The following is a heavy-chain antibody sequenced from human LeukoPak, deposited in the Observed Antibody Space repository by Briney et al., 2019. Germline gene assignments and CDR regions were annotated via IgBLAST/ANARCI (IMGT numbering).Heavy chain of an antibody. CDR2: INHSGST. J-gene: IGHJ5*02. CDR1: GGSFSGYY. CDR3: ARVGRRGYRVNIWFDP. V-gene: IGHV4-34*01. D-gene: IGHD5-18*01. Sequence: SETLSLTCAVYGGSFSGYYWSWIRQPPGKGLEWIGEINHSGSTNYNPSLKSRVTISVDTSKNQFSLKLSSVTAADTAVYYCARVGRRGYRVNIWFDPWGQGTLVSLSS.